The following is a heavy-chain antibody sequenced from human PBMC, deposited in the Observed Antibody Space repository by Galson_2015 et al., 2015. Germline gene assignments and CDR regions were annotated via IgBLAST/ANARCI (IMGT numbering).Heavy chain of an antibody. V-gene: IGHV3-30-3*01. Sequence: SLRLSCAASGFTFSSYAMHWVRQAPGKGLEWVAVISYDGSNKYYADSVKGRFTISRDNSKNTLYLQMNSLRAEDTAVYYCARRRPPPMYYLDYWGQGPLVTVSS. CDR1: GFTFSSYA. J-gene: IGHJ4*02. CDR3: ARRRPPPMYYLDY. CDR2: ISYDGSNK. D-gene: IGHD6-6*01.